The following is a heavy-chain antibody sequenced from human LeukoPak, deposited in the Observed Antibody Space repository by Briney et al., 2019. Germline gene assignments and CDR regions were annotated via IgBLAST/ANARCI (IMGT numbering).Heavy chain of an antibody. D-gene: IGHD6-19*01. Sequence: SETLSLTCTVSGYSISSGYYWGWIRQPPGKGLEWIGSIYHSGSTYYNPSLKSRVTISVDTSKNQFSLKLSSVTAADTAVYYCARVVQQWLVLFWGQGTLVTVSS. J-gene: IGHJ4*02. CDR3: ARVVQQWLVLF. CDR2: IYHSGST. CDR1: GYSISSGYY. V-gene: IGHV4-38-2*02.